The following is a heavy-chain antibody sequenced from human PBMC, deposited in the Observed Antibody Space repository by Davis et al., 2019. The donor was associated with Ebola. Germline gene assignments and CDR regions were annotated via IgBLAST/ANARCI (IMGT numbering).Heavy chain of an antibody. CDR1: GGSISSYY. J-gene: IGHJ6*02. D-gene: IGHD2-8*02. Sequence: MPSETLSLTCTVSGGSISSYYWSWIRQPPGKGLEWIGYIYYSGSTNYNPSLKSRVTLSVDTSKNQFSLKLSSVTAADTAVYYCARVRVDYYYVWTSGAKGPRSPSP. V-gene: IGHV4-59*01. CDR3: ARVRVDYYYVWTS. CDR2: IYYSGST.